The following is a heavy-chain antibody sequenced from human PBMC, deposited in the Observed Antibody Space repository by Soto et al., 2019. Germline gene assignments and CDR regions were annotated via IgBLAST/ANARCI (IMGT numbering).Heavy chain of an antibody. CDR1: GASITTYY. J-gene: IGHJ4*02. CDR2: VYHTGST. V-gene: IGHV4-59*01. Sequence: SETLSLTCDVSGASITTYYWTWIRQAPGKGLEWIGNVYHTGSTDYNSSLKSRVTISVDTSKNQFSLNMNSVTAADTAVYYCARRLFGSGWTLDSWGQGALVTV. D-gene: IGHD6-19*01. CDR3: ARRLFGSGWTLDS.